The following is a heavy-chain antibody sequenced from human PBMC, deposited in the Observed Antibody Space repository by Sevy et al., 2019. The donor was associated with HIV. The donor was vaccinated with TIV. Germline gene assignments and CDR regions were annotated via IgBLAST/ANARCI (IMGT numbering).Heavy chain of an antibody. CDR3: ARTKYCSGGSCYFYFDY. CDR2: IYSSGST. J-gene: IGHJ4*02. D-gene: IGHD2-15*01. CDR1: GGSISSGDYH. V-gene: IGHV4-30-4*01. Sequence: SETLSLTCTVSGGSISSGDYHWSWIRQPPGKGLEWIGYIYSSGSTYHNPSLKGRVTISIDTSENQFSLKLSSVTAADTAVYYCARTKYCSGGSCYFYFDYWGQGTLATVSS.